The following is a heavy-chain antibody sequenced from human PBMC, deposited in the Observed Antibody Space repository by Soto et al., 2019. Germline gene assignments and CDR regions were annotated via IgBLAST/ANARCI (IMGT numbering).Heavy chain of an antibody. J-gene: IGHJ4*02. CDR3: ARGQEEH. D-gene: IGHD1-1*01. CDR2: ISYDGSNK. V-gene: IGHV3-30-3*01. CDR1: GFTFSSYA. Sequence: VQLVESGGGVVQPGRSLRLSCAASGFTFSSYAMHWVRQAPGKGLEWVAVISYDGSNKYYADSVKGRFTISRDNSKNTLYLQMNSLRAEDTAVYYCARGQEEHWGQGTLVTVSS.